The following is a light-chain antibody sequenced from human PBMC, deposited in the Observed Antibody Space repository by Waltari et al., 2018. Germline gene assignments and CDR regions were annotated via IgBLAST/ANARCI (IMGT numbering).Light chain of an antibody. V-gene: IGKV4-1*01. CDR2: WAS. CDR1: QSVLYRSNNQHL. Sequence: DLVMTRAPLSLALSLGNGATLSCECSQSVLYRSNNQHLLAWYQQEPGQPPKLLLYWASTREAGVPDLFSGSGSGIDFTLTNSRLQDEDAAVYYGQQYYRTEQWTFGQGPKVEIK. CDR3: QQYYRTEQWT. J-gene: IGKJ1*01.